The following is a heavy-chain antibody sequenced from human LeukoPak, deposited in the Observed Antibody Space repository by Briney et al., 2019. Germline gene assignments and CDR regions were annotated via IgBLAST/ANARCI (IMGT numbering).Heavy chain of an antibody. D-gene: IGHD3-9*01. CDR2: INHSGST. CDR3: ARTVLRYFDWLLYPSYFDY. CDR1: GGSISSYY. J-gene: IGHJ4*02. V-gene: IGHV4-34*01. Sequence: SETLSLTCTVSGGSISSYYWSWIRQPPGKGLEWIGEINHSGSTNYNPSLKSRVTISVDTSKNQFSLKLSSVTAADTAVYYCARTVLRYFDWLLYPSYFDYWGQGTLVTVSS.